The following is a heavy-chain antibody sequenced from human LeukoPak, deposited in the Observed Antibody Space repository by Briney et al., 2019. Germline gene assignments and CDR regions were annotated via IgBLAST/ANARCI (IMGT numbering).Heavy chain of an antibody. V-gene: IGHV3-74*01. D-gene: IGHD4-17*01. J-gene: IGHJ4*02. CDR3: AKEKGSYGDPFDY. CDR1: GFTFSSYW. Sequence: GGSLRLSCAASGFTFSSYWMHWVRQAPGKGLVWVSRINSDGSSTSYADSVKGRFTISRDNAKNTLYLQMNSLRAEDTAVYYCAKEKGSYGDPFDYWGQGTLVTVSS. CDR2: INSDGSST.